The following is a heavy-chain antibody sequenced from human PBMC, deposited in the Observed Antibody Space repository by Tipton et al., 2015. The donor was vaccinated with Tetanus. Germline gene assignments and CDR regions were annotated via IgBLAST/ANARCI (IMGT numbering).Heavy chain of an antibody. D-gene: IGHD3-3*02. Sequence: TLSLTCSVSGDSINSGDYYWSWIRQPPGKGLEWIGYIYYSGSTYYNPSLKSRVTISIDTSKNQFSLRLSSVTAADTAVYYCSSSPGNQYLAFFDYWGRGTKGPVSS. V-gene: IGHV4-30-4*01. CDR2: IYYSGST. J-gene: IGHJ4*02. CDR1: GDSINSGDYY. CDR3: SSSPGNQYLAFFDY.